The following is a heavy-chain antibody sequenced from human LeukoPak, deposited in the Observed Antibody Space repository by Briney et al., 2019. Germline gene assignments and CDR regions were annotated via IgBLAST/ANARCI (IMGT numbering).Heavy chain of an antibody. V-gene: IGHV3-30*18. CDR1: GFTFSKYG. J-gene: IGHJ4*02. D-gene: IGHD3/OR15-3a*01. Sequence: GGSRRLSCAASGFTFSKYGMHWVRQAPGKGLEWVAIISYDGSNKYYTDSVKGRFTISRDNSKNTLYLQMNSLRAEDTAVYYCAKSGLSRFDYWGQGTLVTVSS. CDR3: AKSGLSRFDY. CDR2: ISYDGSNK.